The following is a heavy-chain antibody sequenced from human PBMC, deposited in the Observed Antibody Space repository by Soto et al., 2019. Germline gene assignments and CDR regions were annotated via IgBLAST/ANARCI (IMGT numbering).Heavy chain of an antibody. V-gene: IGHV4-30-2*01. CDR1: GGSISSGGYS. CDR2: IYHSGST. CDR3: ARVPDY. J-gene: IGHJ4*02. Sequence: QLQLQESGSRLVKPSQTLSPTCAVSGGSISSGGYSWNWIRQPPGKGLESIGYIYHSGSTYYILSLQSRVTISADRSKNQFSLKLSSVTAADTAVSYCARVPDYWGQGTLVTVSS.